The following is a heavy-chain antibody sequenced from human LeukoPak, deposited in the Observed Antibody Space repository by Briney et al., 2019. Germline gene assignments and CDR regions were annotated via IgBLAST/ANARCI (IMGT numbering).Heavy chain of an antibody. J-gene: IGHJ4*02. CDR1: GFTFSSYA. V-gene: IGHV3-23*01. D-gene: IGHD3-3*01. CDR2: ISGSGGST. CDR3: AKEILRFLEWEIDY. Sequence: GGSLRLSCAASGFTFSSYAMSWVRQAPGKGLEWVSAISGSGGSTYYADPVKGRFTISRDNSKSTLYLQMNSLRAEDTAVYYCAKEILRFLEWEIDYWGQGTLVTVSS.